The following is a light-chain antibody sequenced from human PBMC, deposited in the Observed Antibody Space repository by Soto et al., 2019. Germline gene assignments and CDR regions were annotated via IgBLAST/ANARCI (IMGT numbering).Light chain of an antibody. Sequence: QAVVTQPPSASGTPGQRITISCSGSSSNIGNDFVYWYQQFPGTAPKLLIYHDNQRPSGVPDRFSGSKSGTSASLVIGGLRSEDEADYYCASWDDNLRGYVFGTATKLTVL. CDR2: HDN. V-gene: IGLV1-47*02. CDR3: ASWDDNLRGYV. J-gene: IGLJ1*01. CDR1: SSNIGNDF.